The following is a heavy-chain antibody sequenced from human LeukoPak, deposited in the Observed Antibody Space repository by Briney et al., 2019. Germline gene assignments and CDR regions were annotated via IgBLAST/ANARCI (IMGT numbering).Heavy chain of an antibody. J-gene: IGHJ6*02. CDR3: AREHIVVVPAATLYYGMDV. V-gene: IGHV3-66*01. Sequence: GGSLRLSCAASGFTVSSNYMSWVRQAPGKGLEWVSVIYSGGSTYYADSVKGRFTISRDNSKNTLYLQMNSLRAEDTAVYHCAREHIVVVPAATLYYGMDVWGQGTTVTVSS. CDR1: GFTVSSNY. CDR2: IYSGGST. D-gene: IGHD2-2*01.